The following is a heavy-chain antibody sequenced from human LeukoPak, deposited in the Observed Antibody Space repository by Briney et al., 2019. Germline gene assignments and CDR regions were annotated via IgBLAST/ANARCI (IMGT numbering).Heavy chain of an antibody. J-gene: IGHJ6*03. V-gene: IGHV1-46*01. Sequence: ASVKVSCKASGYTFTSYYMHWVRQAPGQGLEWMGIINPSGGSTSYAQKFQGRVTMTRDMSTSTVYMELSSLRSEDTAVYYCARDPGYYDSSGYRYFHYYLDVWGKGTTVTVPS. CDR3: ARDPGYYDSSGYRYFHYYLDV. D-gene: IGHD3-22*01. CDR1: GYTFTSYY. CDR2: INPSGGST.